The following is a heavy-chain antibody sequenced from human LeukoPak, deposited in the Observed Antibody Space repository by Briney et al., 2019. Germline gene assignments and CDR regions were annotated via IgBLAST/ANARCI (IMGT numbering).Heavy chain of an antibody. D-gene: IGHD6-19*01. Sequence: GGSLRLSCAASGFTFSSYAMSWVRQAPGKGLEWVSTVSGGGVTTYYADSAKGRFTISRDNSKNTLYLQMNSLTAEDTAVYYCPKQSYASGWNPFDYWGQGILVTVSS. CDR2: VSGGGVTT. V-gene: IGHV3-23*01. CDR1: GFTFSSYA. CDR3: PKQSYASGWNPFDY. J-gene: IGHJ4*02.